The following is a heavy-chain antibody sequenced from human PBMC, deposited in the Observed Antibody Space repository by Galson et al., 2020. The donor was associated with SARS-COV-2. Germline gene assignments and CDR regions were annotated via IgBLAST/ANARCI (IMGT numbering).Heavy chain of an antibody. CDR1: GFTFSSYS. Sequence: GESLKISCAASGFTFSSYSMNWVRQAPGKGLEWVSYISSSSSTIYYADSVKGRFTISRDNAKNSLYLQMNSLRAEDTAVYYCASFSPDYWGQGTLVTVSS. V-gene: IGHV3-48*01. CDR3: ASFSPDY. J-gene: IGHJ4*02. CDR2: ISSSSSTI.